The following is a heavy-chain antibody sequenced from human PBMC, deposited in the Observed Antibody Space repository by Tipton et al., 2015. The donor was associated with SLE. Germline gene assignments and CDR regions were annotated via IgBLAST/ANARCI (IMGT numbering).Heavy chain of an antibody. Sequence: TLPLTCAVYGGSFSGYYWSWIRQPPGKGLEWIGYIYYSGSTNYNPSLKSRVTISVDTSKNQFSLRLSSVTAADTAVYYCARAERGYSGYDSWYYYYYMDVWGEGTTVTVSS. CDR1: GGSFSGYY. CDR2: IYYSGST. CDR3: ARAERGYSGYDSWYYYYYMDV. D-gene: IGHD5-12*01. J-gene: IGHJ6*03. V-gene: IGHV4-59*08.